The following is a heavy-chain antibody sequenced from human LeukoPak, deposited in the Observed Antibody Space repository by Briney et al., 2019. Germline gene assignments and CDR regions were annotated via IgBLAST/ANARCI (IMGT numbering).Heavy chain of an antibody. V-gene: IGHV3-21*01. CDR2: ISSSSSYI. CDR1: GFSFSDYT. Sequence: PGGSLTLSCSASGFSFSDYTMNWVRQPPGKGLEWVSSISSSSSYIYFANSVRGRFTIYRDNAKNSLYLQMNSLRVEDTAVYYCAKDSPSRTATTEIPVDYWGQGTLVTVSS. J-gene: IGHJ4*02. D-gene: IGHD1/OR15-1a*01. CDR3: AKDSPSRTATTEIPVDY.